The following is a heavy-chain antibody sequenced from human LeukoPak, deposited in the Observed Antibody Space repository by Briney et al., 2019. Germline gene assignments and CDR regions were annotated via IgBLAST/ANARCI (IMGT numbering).Heavy chain of an antibody. CDR2: IYPGDSDT. CDR3: ARARTLYRSGGSCYSWFDP. D-gene: IGHD2-15*01. V-gene: IGHV5-51*01. Sequence: GESLKISCKGSGYSFTSYWIGWVRQMPGKGLEWMGIIYPGDSDTRYSPSFQGQVTISADKSISTAYLQWSSLKASDTAMYYCARARTLYRSGGSCYSWFDPWGQGTLVTVSS. CDR1: GYSFTSYW. J-gene: IGHJ5*02.